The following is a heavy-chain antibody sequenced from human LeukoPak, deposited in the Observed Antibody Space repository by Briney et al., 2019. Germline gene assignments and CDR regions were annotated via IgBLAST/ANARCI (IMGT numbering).Heavy chain of an antibody. Sequence: ASVKVSCKASGYTFTSYYMHWVRQAPGQGLEWMGIINPSGGSTSYAQKFQGRVTMTRDTSTSTVYMELSSLRSEDTAVNYCARGDEIYYDSSGYYGGGDYWGQGTLVTVSS. V-gene: IGHV1-46*01. CDR2: INPSGGST. D-gene: IGHD3-22*01. CDR3: ARGDEIYYDSSGYYGGGDY. CDR1: GYTFTSYY. J-gene: IGHJ4*02.